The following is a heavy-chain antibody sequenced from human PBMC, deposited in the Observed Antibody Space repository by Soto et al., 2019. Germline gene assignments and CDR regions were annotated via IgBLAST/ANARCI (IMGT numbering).Heavy chain of an antibody. D-gene: IGHD6-13*01. CDR1: GGAVSSGSFY. CDR3: AAGYSNSTFAP. J-gene: IGHJ5*02. V-gene: IGHV4-61*01. Sequence: QVQLQESGPGLVKPSETLSLTCTDSGGAVSSGSFYWSWIRQPPGMGLEWIGFVYYIGPTNYKPSLKSRVSISVDTSQNQFALKMSSVTAAETAVYYSAAGYSNSTFAPWGEGTLVTVSS. CDR2: VYYIGPT.